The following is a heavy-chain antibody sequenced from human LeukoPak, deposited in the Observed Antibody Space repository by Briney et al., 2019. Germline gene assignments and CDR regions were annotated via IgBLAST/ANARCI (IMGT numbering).Heavy chain of an antibody. D-gene: IGHD3-9*01. J-gene: IGHJ6*03. CDR3: ARFLAGTRHFHFYYYTDV. CDR2: IYYTGST. Sequence: PSETLSLTCTVSGGSISSYYWSWIRQPPGKGLEWIGSIYYTGSTYYNPSFKSRITISVDTSKNQFSLKVISVTAADTAVYYCARFLAGTRHFHFYYYTDVWGKGTTVTISS. CDR1: GGSISSYY. V-gene: IGHV4-59*05.